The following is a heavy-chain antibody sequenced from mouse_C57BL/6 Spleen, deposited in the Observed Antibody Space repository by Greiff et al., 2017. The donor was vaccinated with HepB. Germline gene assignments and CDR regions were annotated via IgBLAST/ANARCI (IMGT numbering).Heavy chain of an antibody. Sequence: EVKLMESGGGLVQPGGSMKLSCVASGFTFSNYWMNWVRQSPEKGLEWVAQIRLKSDNYATHYAESVKGRFTISRDDSKSSVYLQMNNLRAEDTGIYYCTGSYYGRSEPQFAYWGQGTLVTVSA. V-gene: IGHV6-3*01. CDR1: GFTFSNYW. D-gene: IGHD1-1*01. J-gene: IGHJ3*01. CDR2: IRLKSDNYAT. CDR3: TGSYYGRSEPQFAY.